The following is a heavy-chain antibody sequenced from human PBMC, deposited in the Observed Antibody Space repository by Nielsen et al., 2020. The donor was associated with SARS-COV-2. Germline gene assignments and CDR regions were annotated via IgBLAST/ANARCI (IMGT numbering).Heavy chain of an antibody. CDR2: IYYSGST. CDR1: GGSISSYY. D-gene: IGHD2-2*03. Sequence: SETLSLTCTVSGGSISSYYWSWIRQPPGKGLEWIGYIYYSGSTNYNPSLKSRVTISVDTSKNQFSLKLSSVTAADTAVYYCASGYCSSTSCLFDYWGQGTLVTVSS. CDR3: ASGYCSSTSCLFDY. J-gene: IGHJ4*02. V-gene: IGHV4-59*01.